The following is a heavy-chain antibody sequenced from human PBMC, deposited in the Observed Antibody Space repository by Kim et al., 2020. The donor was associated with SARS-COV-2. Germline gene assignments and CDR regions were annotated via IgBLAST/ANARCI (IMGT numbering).Heavy chain of an antibody. Sequence: SETLSHTCSVSGGSIRSGGKFWTWIRQHPAKSLEWIGYISYSGNSHYSPSLRSRVSISLQTSENQFSLELTSVTAADTAVYYCARGQPLDYWGQGILVTVSS. CDR2: ISYSGNS. CDR1: GGSIRSGGKF. CDR3: ARGQPLDY. V-gene: IGHV4-31*03. J-gene: IGHJ4*02. D-gene: IGHD2-2*01.